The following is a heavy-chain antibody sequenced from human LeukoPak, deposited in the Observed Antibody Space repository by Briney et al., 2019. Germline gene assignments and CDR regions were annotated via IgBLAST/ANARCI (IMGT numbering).Heavy chain of an antibody. Sequence: SETLSLTCTVSGYSISRGYYWGWIRQPPGKGLEWIGSIYHTGNTYSNPPLKSRVTISVDTSKNQSSLKLNSVTAADTAVYYCARYNPSGYDLDYWGQGSLVTVSS. CDR1: GYSISRGYY. CDR3: ARYNPSGYDLDY. D-gene: IGHD5-12*01. V-gene: IGHV4-38-2*02. CDR2: IYHTGNT. J-gene: IGHJ4*02.